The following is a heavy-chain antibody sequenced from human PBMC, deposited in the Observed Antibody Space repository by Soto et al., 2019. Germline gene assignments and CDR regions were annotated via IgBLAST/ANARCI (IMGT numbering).Heavy chain of an antibody. D-gene: IGHD2-15*01. Sequence: QVQLVQSGAEVKKPGASVKVSCKASGYTFTSYGISWVRQAPGQGLEWMGWISADNGNTNYAQKLQGRVTMTTDTSTSTAYMEWRSLRSYDTAVYYCARDWYCSGGRCYNCFDPWGQGTLVTVSS. J-gene: IGHJ5*02. V-gene: IGHV1-18*01. CDR1: GYTFTSYG. CDR3: ARDWYCSGGRCYNCFDP. CDR2: ISADNGNT.